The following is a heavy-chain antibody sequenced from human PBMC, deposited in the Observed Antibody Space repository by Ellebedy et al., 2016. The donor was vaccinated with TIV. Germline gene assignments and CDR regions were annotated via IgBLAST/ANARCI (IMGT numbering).Heavy chain of an antibody. Sequence: SETLSLTCTVSGASISSYYCSWIRQPPGKGLEWIGYIYYSGSANYNPSLKSRVTISVDTSKNPFSLKLSSVTAADTAVYYCARVLLGVTPDYWGQGTLVTVSS. CDR2: IYYSGSA. CDR3: ARVLLGVTPDY. J-gene: IGHJ4*02. D-gene: IGHD1-26*01. CDR1: GASISSYY. V-gene: IGHV4-59*12.